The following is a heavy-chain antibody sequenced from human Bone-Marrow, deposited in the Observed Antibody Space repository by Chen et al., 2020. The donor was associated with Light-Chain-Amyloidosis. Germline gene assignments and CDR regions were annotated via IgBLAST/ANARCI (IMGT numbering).Heavy chain of an antibody. CDR3: ARELAGITIFGVVTAPDY. V-gene: IGHV1-18*01. CDR1: GYTFTSYG. D-gene: IGHD3-3*01. J-gene: IGHJ4*02. CDR2: ISAYHGNT. Sequence: QVQLVQSGAEVKKPGASVKVSCKASGYTFTSYGISWVRQAPGQGLEWMGWISAYHGNTNYAQKPQGRVTMNTDTSTSKAYLEVRSLRSDDTAVYYWARELAGITIFGVVTAPDYWGQGTLVTCLL.